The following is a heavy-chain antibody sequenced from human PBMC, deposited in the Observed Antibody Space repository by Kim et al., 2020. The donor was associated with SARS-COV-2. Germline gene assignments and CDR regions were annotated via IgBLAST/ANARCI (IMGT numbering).Heavy chain of an antibody. CDR2: TYYRSKWYN. CDR3: ARGARDCSSSSCYTRGVDV. CDR1: GDSVSSNSAA. Sequence: SQTLSLTCAISGDSVSSNSAAWNWIRQSPSRGLEWLGRTYYRSKWYNGYAVSVKSRITINPDTSKNQFSLQLNSVTPEDTAVYYCARGARDCSSSSCYTRGVDVWGQGTTVTVSS. V-gene: IGHV6-1*01. J-gene: IGHJ6*02. D-gene: IGHD2-2*02.